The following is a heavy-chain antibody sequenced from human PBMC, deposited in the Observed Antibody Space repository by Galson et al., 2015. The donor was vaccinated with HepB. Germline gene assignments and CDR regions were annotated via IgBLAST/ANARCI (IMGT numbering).Heavy chain of an antibody. J-gene: IGHJ6*02. CDR2: ISWNSNSI. D-gene: IGHD3-3*01. Sequence: SLRLSCAASGFIFGDYAMHWVRQAPGKGLEWVSGISWNSNSIAYADSVKGRFTISRDNAKNSLYLQMNSLRAEDTAVYYCASSRDFWSGYYAGRDYYYYYGMDVWGQGTTVTVSS. V-gene: IGHV3-9*01. CDR3: ASSRDFWSGYYAGRDYYYYYGMDV. CDR1: GFIFGDYA.